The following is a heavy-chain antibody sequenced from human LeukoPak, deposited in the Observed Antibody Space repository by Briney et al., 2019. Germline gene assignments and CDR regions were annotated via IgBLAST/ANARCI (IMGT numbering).Heavy chain of an antibody. J-gene: IGHJ6*03. D-gene: IGHD3-10*01. CDR1: GFTFSSYS. CDR3: ARVVYYGSGSPPRPYYYYMDV. V-gene: IGHV3-48*01. CDR2: ISSSSSTI. Sequence: GGSLRLSCAASGFTFSSYSMNWVRQAPGKGLEWVSYISSSSSTIYYADSVKGRFTISRDNAKNSLYLQMNSLRAEDTAVYYCARVVYYGSGSPPRPYYYYMDVWGKGTTVTISS.